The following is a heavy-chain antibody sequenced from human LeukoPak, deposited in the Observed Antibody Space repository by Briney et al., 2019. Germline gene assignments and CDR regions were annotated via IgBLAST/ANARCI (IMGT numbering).Heavy chain of an antibody. J-gene: IGHJ5*02. CDR1: GGSISSGGYY. CDR3: ARGSGWYVGYVWFDP. V-gene: IGHV4-39*07. D-gene: IGHD6-19*01. CDR2: INHSGST. Sequence: KSSETLSLTCTVSGGSISSGGYYWSWIRQPPGKGLEWIGEINHSGSTNYNPSLKSRVTISVDTSKNQFSLKLSSVTAADTAVYYCARGSGWYVGYVWFDPWGQGTLVTVSS.